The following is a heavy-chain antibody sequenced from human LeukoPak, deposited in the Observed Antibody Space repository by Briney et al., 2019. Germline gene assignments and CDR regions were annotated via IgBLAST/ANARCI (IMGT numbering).Heavy chain of an antibody. D-gene: IGHD3-3*01. CDR1: GGSISSYY. CDR3: ARRGDDFWSGYYPV. V-gene: IGHV4-59*01. Sequence: PSETLSLTCTVSGGSISSYYWSWIRKPPGKGLEWIGYIYYSGSTNYNPSLKSRVTISVDTSKNQFSLKLSSVTAADTAVYYCARRGDDFWSGYYPVWGQGTLVTVSS. J-gene: IGHJ4*02. CDR2: IYYSGST.